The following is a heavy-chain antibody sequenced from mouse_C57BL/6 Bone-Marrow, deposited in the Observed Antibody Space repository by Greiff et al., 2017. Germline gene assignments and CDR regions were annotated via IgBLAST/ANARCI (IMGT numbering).Heavy chain of an antibody. Sequence: VQLQQPGAELVKPGASVKVSCKASGYTFTGYWMHWVKQRPGKGLEWIGIINPSASDTNYNQKFKGKATLTVDKSSSTAYMQLISLTSENSAVYYCAIDCCSYCYSGPGTTLTVAS. D-gene: IGHD1-1*01. CDR1: GYTFTGYW. J-gene: IGHJ2*01. CDR2: INPSASDT. CDR3: AIDCCSYCY. V-gene: IGHV1-74*01.